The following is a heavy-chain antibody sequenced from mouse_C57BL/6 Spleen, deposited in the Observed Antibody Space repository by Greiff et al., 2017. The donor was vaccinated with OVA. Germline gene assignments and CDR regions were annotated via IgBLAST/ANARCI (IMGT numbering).Heavy chain of an antibody. J-gene: IGHJ1*03. CDR2: INPSNGGT. V-gene: IGHV1-53*01. D-gene: IGHD2-3*01. CDR1: GYTFTSYW. CDR3: ASPIYDGYYVNWYFDV. Sequence: QVQLQQPGTELVKPGASVKLSCKASGYTFTSYWMHWVKQRPGQGLEWIGNINPSNGGTNYNEKFKSKATLTVDKSSSTAYMQLSSLTSEDSAVYYCASPIYDGYYVNWYFDVWGTGTTVTVSS.